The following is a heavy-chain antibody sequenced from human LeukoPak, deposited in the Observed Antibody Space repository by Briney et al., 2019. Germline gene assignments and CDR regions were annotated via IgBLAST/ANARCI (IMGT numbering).Heavy chain of an antibody. J-gene: IGHJ4*02. V-gene: IGHV4-59*01. CDR3: ARGQLRIAGATNFDY. D-gene: IGHD1-26*01. CDR1: GGSIRSYY. CDR2: IYYSGST. Sequence: SETLSLTCTVSGGSIRSYYWSWIRQPPGKGLEWIGYIYYSGSTNYNPSLKSRVTISVDTSKNQFSLKLNSVTAADTAVYYCARGQLRIAGATNFDYWGQGTLVTVSS.